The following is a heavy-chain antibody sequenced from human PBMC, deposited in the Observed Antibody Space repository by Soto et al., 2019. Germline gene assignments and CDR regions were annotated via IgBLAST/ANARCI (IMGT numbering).Heavy chain of an antibody. V-gene: IGHV3-33*01. J-gene: IGHJ6*02. CDR1: GFTFSSYG. D-gene: IGHD3-9*01. CDR2: IWYDGSNK. Sequence: ESGGGVVQPGRSLRLSCAASGFTFSSYGMHWVRQAPGKGLEWVAVIWYDGSNKYYADSVKGRFTISRDNYKKPLYLQMNRLRAKDTAVYYCAREAYDILTGYSEGYYYGMDVWGQGTTVTVSS. CDR3: AREAYDILTGYSEGYYYGMDV.